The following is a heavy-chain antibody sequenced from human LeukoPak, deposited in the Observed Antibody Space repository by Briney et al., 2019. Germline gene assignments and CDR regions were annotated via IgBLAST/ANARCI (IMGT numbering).Heavy chain of an antibody. D-gene: IGHD2-2*01. V-gene: IGHV1-2*02. CDR1: GYTFTSYD. Sequence: ASVKVSCKASGYTFTSYDINWVRQAPGQGLEWMGWINPNSGGTNYAQNFQGRATMTRDTSISTAYMELSRLRSDDTAVYYCARASGDFCSSSTCFKSLYYYYMDVWGKGTTVTVSS. CDR3: ARASGDFCSSSTCFKSLYYYYMDV. CDR2: INPNSGGT. J-gene: IGHJ6*03.